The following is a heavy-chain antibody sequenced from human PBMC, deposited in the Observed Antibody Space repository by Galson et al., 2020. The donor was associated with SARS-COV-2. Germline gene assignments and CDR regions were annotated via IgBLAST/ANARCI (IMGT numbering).Heavy chain of an antibody. V-gene: IGHV4-59*01. J-gene: IGHJ6*03. Sequence: SETLSLTCTVSGDSTSNYYWSWIRQPPGKGLEWIGYMFHSGITNYNPALKSRVTMSVDTSKNQSSLRLTSVTAADTAVYYCARLYDHFYYYMDVWGKGTTATVSS. D-gene: IGHD3-3*01. CDR2: MFHSGIT. CDR3: ARLYDHFYYYMDV. CDR1: GDSTSNYY.